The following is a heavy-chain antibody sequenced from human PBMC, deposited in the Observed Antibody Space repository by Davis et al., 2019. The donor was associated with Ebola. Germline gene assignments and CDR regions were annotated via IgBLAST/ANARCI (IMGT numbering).Heavy chain of an antibody. D-gene: IGHD3-3*01. CDR1: GVSSSAYY. J-gene: IGHJ4*02. CDR2: TYNSGTT. Sequence: SETLSLTCTVSGVSSSAYYWNWIRQPAGKGLEWIGRTYNSGTTNYNPSLNSRVTMSLDTSKKQFSLNLTSVTAADTAVYYCTVRFTVIQEGGHIENWGQGTLVTVSS. CDR3: TVRFTVIQEGGHIEN. V-gene: IGHV4-4*07.